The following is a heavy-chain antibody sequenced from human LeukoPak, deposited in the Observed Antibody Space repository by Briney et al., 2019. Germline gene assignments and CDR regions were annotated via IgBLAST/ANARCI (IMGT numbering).Heavy chain of an antibody. CDR2: ISSSSSTI. J-gene: IGHJ6*03. V-gene: IGHV3-48*01. CDR3: ARVIVELNYYYYYMDV. Sequence: GGSLTLPCGVSRLPFSSYSMMCPREARGEGGVGFSYISSSSSTIYYADSVKGRFTISRDNAKNSLYLQMNSLRAEDTAVYYCARVIVELNYYYYYMDVWGKGTTVTISS. D-gene: IGHD2-21*01. CDR1: RLPFSSYS.